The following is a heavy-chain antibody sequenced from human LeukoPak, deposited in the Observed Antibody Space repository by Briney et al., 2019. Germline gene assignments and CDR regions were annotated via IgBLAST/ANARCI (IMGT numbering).Heavy chain of an antibody. CDR1: GGSFSGYY. CDR2: INRSGST. D-gene: IGHD1-1*01. V-gene: IGHV4-34*01. Sequence: RTSETLSLTCAVYGGSFSGYYWSWIRQPPGKGLEWIGEINRSGSTNYNPSLKSRVTISVDTSKNQFSLKLSSVTAADTAVYYCARTWNPRVQRYYYYGMDVWGQGTTVTASS. CDR3: ARTWNPRVQRYYYYGMDV. J-gene: IGHJ6*02.